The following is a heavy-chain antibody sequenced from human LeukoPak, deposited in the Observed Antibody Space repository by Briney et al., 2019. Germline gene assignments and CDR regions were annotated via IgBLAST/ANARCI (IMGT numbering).Heavy chain of an antibody. D-gene: IGHD1-26*01. Sequence: SETLSLTCAVYGGSFSGYYWSWIRQPPGKGLEWIGEINHSGSTNYNPSLKSRVTISVDTSKNQFSLKLSSATAADTAVYYCARSSKVGATADYWGQGTLVTVSS. CDR2: INHSGST. V-gene: IGHV4-34*01. CDR1: GGSFSGYY. J-gene: IGHJ4*02. CDR3: ARSSKVGATADY.